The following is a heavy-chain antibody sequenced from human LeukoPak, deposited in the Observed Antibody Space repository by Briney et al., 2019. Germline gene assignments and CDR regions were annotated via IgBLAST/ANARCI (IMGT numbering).Heavy chain of an antibody. Sequence: PSETLSLTCTVSGYSISSGYYWGWIRQPPGKGLEWIGSIYHSGSTYYNPSLKGRVTISVDTSKNQFSLKLSSVTAADTAVYYCARVQYSYGYFDYWGQGTLVTVSS. D-gene: IGHD5-18*01. CDR1: GYSISSGYY. CDR2: IYHSGST. V-gene: IGHV4-38-2*02. CDR3: ARVQYSYGYFDY. J-gene: IGHJ4*02.